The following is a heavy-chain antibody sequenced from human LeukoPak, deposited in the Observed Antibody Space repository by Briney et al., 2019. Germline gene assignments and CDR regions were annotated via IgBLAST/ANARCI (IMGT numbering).Heavy chain of an antibody. V-gene: IGHV3-48*04. CDR2: ISSSGSTI. J-gene: IGHJ4*02. CDR1: GFNFSSYG. Sequence: TGGSLRLSCAASGFNFSSYGMHWVRQAPGKGLGWVSYISSSGSTIYYADSVKGRFTISRDNAKNSLYLQMNSLRAEDTAVYYCARRRYFDYWGQGTLVTVSS. CDR3: ARRRYFDY.